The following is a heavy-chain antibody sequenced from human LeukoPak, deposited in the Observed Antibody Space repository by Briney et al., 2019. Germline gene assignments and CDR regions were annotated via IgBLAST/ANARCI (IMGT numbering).Heavy chain of an antibody. J-gene: IGHJ4*02. CDR2: ISSSGSTI. V-gene: IGHV3-48*03. Sequence: GGSLRLSCAASGFTVSSTYMNWVRQAPGKGLEWVSYISSSGSTIYYADSVKGRFTISRDNAKNSLYLQMNSLRAEDTAVYYCARVIDYYDSSGYYYFDYWGQGTLVTVSS. CDR1: GFTVSSTY. D-gene: IGHD3-22*01. CDR3: ARVIDYYDSSGYYYFDY.